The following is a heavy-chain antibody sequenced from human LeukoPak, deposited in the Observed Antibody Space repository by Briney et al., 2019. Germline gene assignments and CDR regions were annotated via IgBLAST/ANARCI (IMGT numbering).Heavy chain of an antibody. V-gene: IGHV4-39*01. J-gene: IGHJ3*02. CDR1: GGSISSSSYY. CDR2: IYYSGST. Sequence: SETLSLTCTVSGGSISSSSYYWGWIRQPPGKGLEWIGSIYYSGSTYYNPSLKSRVTISVDTSKNQFSLKLSSVTAADTAVYYCARHLRTQRTYRSGWTDDAFDIWGQGTMVTVSS. CDR3: ARHLRTQRTYRSGWTDDAFDI. D-gene: IGHD6-19*01.